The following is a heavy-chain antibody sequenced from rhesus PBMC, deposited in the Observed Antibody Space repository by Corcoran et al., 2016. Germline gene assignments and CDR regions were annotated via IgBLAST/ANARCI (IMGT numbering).Heavy chain of an antibody. V-gene: IGHV4S10*01. J-gene: IGHJ3*01. CDR3: ARDALRSTMSPWDAFDF. D-gene: IGHD2-2*01. CDR1: GGSISDRYR. CDR2: IYGSSTST. Sequence: QVQLQESGPGVVKPSETLSLTCAVSGGSISDRYRWGWLRQPPGKGLAGIGYIYGSSTSTNYNPSLKSRVTISKDTSKNQFSLKLSSVTAADTAVYYCARDALRSTMSPWDAFDFWGQGLRVTVSS.